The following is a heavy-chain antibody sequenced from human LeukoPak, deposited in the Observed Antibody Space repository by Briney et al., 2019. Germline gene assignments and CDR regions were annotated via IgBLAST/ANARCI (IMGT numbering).Heavy chain of an antibody. CDR2: INPNSGGT. V-gene: IGHV1-2*02. D-gene: IGHD3-10*01. CDR1: GNTFTGYY. Sequence: ASVKVSCKASGNTFTGYYMHWVRQAPGQGLEWMGWINPNSGGTNYAQNFQGRVTMTRDTSISTAYMELSRMTSDDTAVYYCARGGLLRDSYFYYMDVWGKGTTVTVPS. CDR3: ARGGLLRDSYFYYMDV. J-gene: IGHJ6*03.